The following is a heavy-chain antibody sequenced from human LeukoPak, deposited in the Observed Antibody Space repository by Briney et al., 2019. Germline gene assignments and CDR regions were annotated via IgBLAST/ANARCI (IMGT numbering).Heavy chain of an antibody. V-gene: IGHV3-53*01. CDR2: IYSGGST. J-gene: IGHJ1*01. D-gene: IGHD1-1*01. CDR1: GFTVSSNY. Sequence: GGSLRLSCAASGFTVSSNYMSWVRQAPGKGLEWVSVIYSGGSTYYADSVKGRFTISRDSSKNTLYLQMNSLRAEDTAVYYCARDDNAGLWYFQHWGQGTLVTVSS. CDR3: ARDDNAGLWYFQH.